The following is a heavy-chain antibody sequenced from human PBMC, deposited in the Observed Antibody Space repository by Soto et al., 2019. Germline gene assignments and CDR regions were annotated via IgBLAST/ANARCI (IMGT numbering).Heavy chain of an antibody. Sequence: SETLSLTCTVSGGSISSSSYYWGWIRQPPGKGLEWIGSIYYSGSTYYNPSLKSRVTISVDTSKNQFSLKLSSVTAADTAVYYCARRGDCSGGSCYWPPFDYWGQGTLVTVSS. CDR1: GGSISSSSYY. CDR2: IYYSGST. V-gene: IGHV4-39*01. CDR3: ARRGDCSGGSCYWPPFDY. D-gene: IGHD2-15*01. J-gene: IGHJ4*02.